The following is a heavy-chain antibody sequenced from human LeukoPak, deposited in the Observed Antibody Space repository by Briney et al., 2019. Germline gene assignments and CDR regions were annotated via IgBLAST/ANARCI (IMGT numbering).Heavy chain of an antibody. V-gene: IGHV4-39*01. CDR3: ARLGITMVRGVN. D-gene: IGHD3-10*01. CDR2: IYYSGST. Sequence: SETLSLTCTVSGGSISSSSYYWGWIRQPPGKGLEWIGSIYYSGSTYYSPSLKSRVTISVDTSKNQFSLKLSSVTAADTAVYYCARLGITMVRGVNWGQGTLVTVSS. J-gene: IGHJ4*02. CDR1: GGSISSSSYY.